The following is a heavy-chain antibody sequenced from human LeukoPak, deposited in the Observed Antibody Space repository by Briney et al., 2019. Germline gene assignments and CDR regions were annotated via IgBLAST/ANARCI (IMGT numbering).Heavy chain of an antibody. CDR2: IYYSGST. V-gene: IGHV4-61*01. Sequence: SETLSLTCTVSGGSVSSGSYYWSWIRQPPGKGLEWIGYIYYSGSTNYNPSLKSRVTISVDTSKNQFSLKLSSVTAADTAVYYCARDVGGCSSTSCSRYYYYGMDVWGQGTTVTVSS. CDR1: GGSVSSGSYY. J-gene: IGHJ6*02. CDR3: ARDVGGCSSTSCSRYYYYGMDV. D-gene: IGHD2-2*01.